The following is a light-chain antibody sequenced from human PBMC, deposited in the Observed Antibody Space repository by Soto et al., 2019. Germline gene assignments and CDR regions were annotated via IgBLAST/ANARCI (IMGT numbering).Light chain of an antibody. V-gene: IGLV2-11*01. CDR3: LSYGGSNNYV. J-gene: IGLJ1*01. CDR2: EVN. Sequence: QSALTQPRSVSGSPGQSVTISCTATGSDVGDSSHVSWYQLHPGKAPKLMIYEVNNRPSGVPDRFSGSKSGSTASLTVSGLQADDEADYYCLSYGGSNNYVFGTGTKLTVL. CDR1: GSDVGDSSH.